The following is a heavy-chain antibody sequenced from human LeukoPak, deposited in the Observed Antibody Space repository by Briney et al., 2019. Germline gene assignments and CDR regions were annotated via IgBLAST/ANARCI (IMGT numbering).Heavy chain of an antibody. V-gene: IGHV3-13*05. Sequence: PGGSLRLSCAASGFTFSSYDMHWVRQATGKGLECVSAIGTAGDPYYPGSVKGRFTISRENAKHSLYLQMNSLRAGDRAVYYCAGGAGGHFDYWGQGALVTVSS. D-gene: IGHD3-10*01. CDR3: AGGAGGHFDY. CDR2: IGTAGDP. J-gene: IGHJ4*02. CDR1: GFTFSSYD.